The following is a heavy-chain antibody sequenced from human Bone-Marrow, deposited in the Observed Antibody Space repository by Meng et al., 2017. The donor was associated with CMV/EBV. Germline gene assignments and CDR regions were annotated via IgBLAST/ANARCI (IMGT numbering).Heavy chain of an antibody. D-gene: IGHD2-8*01. Sequence: ASVKVSCKASGYSFTRYHMHWVRQAPGQGPEWVGIITPSGGTTNYAQKFQGRVTMTRDTSTSTVYMELSGLRSEDTAVYYCARDENYCTNAICPPAHHWGQGTLVTVSS. V-gene: IGHV1-46*01. CDR3: ARDENYCTNAICPPAHH. CDR1: GYSFTRYH. CDR2: ITPSGGTT. J-gene: IGHJ5*02.